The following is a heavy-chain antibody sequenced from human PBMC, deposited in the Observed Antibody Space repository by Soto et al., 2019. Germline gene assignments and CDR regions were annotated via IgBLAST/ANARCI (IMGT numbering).Heavy chain of an antibody. CDR3: PRHHGPTISENWFDP. CDR2: ISTYSGDT. Sequence: QVHLVQSGVEVKTPGASVKVSCQASGYTFFTYDISWVRQAPGQGLEWMGWISTYSGDTKYAQKFQGRGTMTTGTSTTTAYLALRSLRCDDTAVYYCPRHHGPTISENWFDPWGQGTQVTVSP. D-gene: IGHD3-9*01. V-gene: IGHV1-18*01. CDR1: GYTFFTYD. J-gene: IGHJ5*02.